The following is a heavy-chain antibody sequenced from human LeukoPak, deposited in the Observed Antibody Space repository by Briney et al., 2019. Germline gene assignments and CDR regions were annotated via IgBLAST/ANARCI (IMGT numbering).Heavy chain of an antibody. Sequence: ASVKVSCKASGYTFTNYAISWVRQAPGQGLEWMGWISAYNGNTNYAQKLQGRVTMTTDTSTSTAYMELRSLRSDDTAVYYCARSIAAADFDYWGQGTLVTVSS. V-gene: IGHV1-18*01. J-gene: IGHJ4*02. CDR2: ISAYNGNT. CDR3: ARSIAAADFDY. D-gene: IGHD6-13*01. CDR1: GYTFTNYA.